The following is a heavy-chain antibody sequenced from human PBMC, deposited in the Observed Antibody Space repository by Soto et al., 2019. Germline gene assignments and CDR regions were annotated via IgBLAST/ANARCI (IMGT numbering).Heavy chain of an antibody. J-gene: IGHJ5*02. CDR1: GGSFSGYY. CDR2: INHSGST. D-gene: IGHD2-15*01. Sequence: QVQLQQWGAGLLKPSETLSLTCAVYGGSFSGYYWSWIRQPPGKGLEWIGEINHSGSTNYNPSLKNRVMTSVDTSKNKFSLRLSSVTAADPGVYYCAGALKMLVVVPGTCLGNWFDPWGQGTLVTVSS. CDR3: AGALKMLVVVPGTCLGNWFDP. V-gene: IGHV4-34*01.